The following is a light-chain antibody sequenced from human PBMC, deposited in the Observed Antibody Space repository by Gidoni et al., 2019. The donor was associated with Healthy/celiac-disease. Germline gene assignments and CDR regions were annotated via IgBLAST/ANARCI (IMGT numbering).Light chain of an antibody. CDR1: SSNIGNNY. Sequence: QSVLTQPPSVSAAPGQKVTLSCSGSSSNIGNNYVSWYQQLPGTAPKLLIYENNKPPSGIPDRFSGSKSGTSATLGITGLQTGDEADYYCGTWDSSLSAGVFGGGTKLTVL. J-gene: IGLJ2*01. CDR2: ENN. V-gene: IGLV1-51*02. CDR3: GTWDSSLSAGV.